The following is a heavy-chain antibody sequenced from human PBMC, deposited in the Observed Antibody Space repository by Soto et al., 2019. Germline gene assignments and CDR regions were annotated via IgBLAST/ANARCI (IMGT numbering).Heavy chain of an antibody. J-gene: IGHJ4*02. CDR3: ARLGSPRALFFAS. Sequence: GESLKISCEISGYNFTAYWLGWVRQMPGKGLEWVGNIHPSDSETHYRPSFQGQVTFSVDKSISTAYLHWTTLQASDTAIYFCARLGSPRALFFASWGQGTLV. D-gene: IGHD3-10*01. CDR2: IHPSDSET. CDR1: GYNFTAYW. V-gene: IGHV5-51*01.